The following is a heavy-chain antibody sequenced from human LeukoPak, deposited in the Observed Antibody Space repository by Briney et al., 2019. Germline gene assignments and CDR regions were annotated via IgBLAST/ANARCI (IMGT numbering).Heavy chain of an antibody. CDR2: IYSTGST. CDR3: ARGIAAPYSLDS. Sequence: SETLSLTCTVSGGSINFYCWSWIRQPAGKGLEWIGRIYSTGSTNYSPSLKSRVTMSVDKSKNQFSLNLSSVTAADTAVYYCARGIAAPYSLDSWGQGTLVTVSS. D-gene: IGHD6-13*01. V-gene: IGHV4-4*07. CDR1: GGSINFYC. J-gene: IGHJ4*02.